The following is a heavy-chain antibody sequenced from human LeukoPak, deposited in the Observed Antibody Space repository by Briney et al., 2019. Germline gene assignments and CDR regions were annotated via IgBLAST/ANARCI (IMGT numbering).Heavy chain of an antibody. J-gene: IGHJ4*02. D-gene: IGHD1-26*01. CDR1: GYTLNAYF. V-gene: IGHV1-2*02. CDR2: INPNSGGT. CDR3: TRGGLLGGTEFDS. Sequence: ASVKVSCKASGYTLNAYFIHWVRQAPGQGLEWMGWINPNSGGTHYAQKFQGRVTMTRDTSTSTAYMELYRLKSDDTAFYYCTRGGLLGGTEFDSWGQGTLVTVSS.